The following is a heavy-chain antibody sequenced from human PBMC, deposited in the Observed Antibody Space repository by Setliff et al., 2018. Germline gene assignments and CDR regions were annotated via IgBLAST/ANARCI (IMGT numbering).Heavy chain of an antibody. Sequence: SETLSLTCTVSGGSISSGSYYWSWIRQPAGKGLEWIGHIYYSGNTNYNPSLKSRVTISLDASRNQFSLNLTSVTAADTAVYYCAVDHVTNIAESGYGYTRIDPWGQGIPVTVSS. CDR3: AVDHVTNIAESGYGYTRIDP. CDR1: GGSISSGSYY. CDR2: IYYSGNT. J-gene: IGHJ5*02. D-gene: IGHD6-19*01. V-gene: IGHV4-61*10.